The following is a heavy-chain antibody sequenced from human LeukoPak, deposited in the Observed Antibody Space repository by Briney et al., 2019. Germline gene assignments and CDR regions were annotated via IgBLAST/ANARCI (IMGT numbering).Heavy chain of an antibody. CDR3: ARPGIAVAGAKYFQH. Sequence: SETLSLTCAVYGGSFSGYYWSWIRQPPGKGLEWIGGINHSGSTNYNPSLKSRVTISVDTSKNQFSLKLSSVTAADTAVYYCARPGIAVAGAKYFQHWGQGTLVTVSS. J-gene: IGHJ1*01. D-gene: IGHD6-19*01. CDR2: INHSGST. CDR1: GGSFSGYY. V-gene: IGHV4-34*01.